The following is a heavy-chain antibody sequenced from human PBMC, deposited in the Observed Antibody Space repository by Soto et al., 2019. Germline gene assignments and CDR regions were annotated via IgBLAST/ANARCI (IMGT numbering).Heavy chain of an antibody. J-gene: IGHJ4*02. CDR2: ISWNSGSI. CDR3: AKDAPANTNHMQIAVAGY. Sequence: GGSLRLSCAASGFTFDDYAMHWVRQAPGKGLEWVSGISWNSGSIGYADSVKGRFTISRDNAKNSLYLQMNSLRAEDTALYYCAKDAPANTNHMQIAVAGYWGQGTLVTVSS. V-gene: IGHV3-9*01. CDR1: GFTFDDYA. D-gene: IGHD6-19*01.